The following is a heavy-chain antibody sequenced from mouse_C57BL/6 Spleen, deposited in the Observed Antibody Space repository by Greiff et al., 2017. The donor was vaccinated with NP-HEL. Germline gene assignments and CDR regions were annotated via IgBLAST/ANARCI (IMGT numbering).Heavy chain of an antibody. Sequence: EVMLVESGGGLVKPGGSLKLSCAASGFTFSSYTMSWVRQTPEKRLEWVATISGGGGNTYYPDSVKGRFTISRDNAKNTLYLQMSSLRSEDTALYYCARGDTTVVAEDYAMDYWGQGTSVTVSS. CDR3: ARGDTTVVAEDYAMDY. CDR2: ISGGGGNT. J-gene: IGHJ4*01. D-gene: IGHD1-1*01. CDR1: GFTFSSYT. V-gene: IGHV5-9*01.